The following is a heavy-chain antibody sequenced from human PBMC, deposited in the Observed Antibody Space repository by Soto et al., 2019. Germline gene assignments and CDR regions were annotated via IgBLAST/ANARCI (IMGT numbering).Heavy chain of an antibody. CDR1: GGSISSYY. CDR2: IYYSGST. J-gene: IGHJ3*02. V-gene: IGHV4-59*08. D-gene: IGHD2-15*01. CDR3: ARFKDPDAFDI. Sequence: PSETLSLTCTVSGGSISSYYWSWIRQPPGKGLEWIGYIYYSGSTNYNPSLKSRVTISVDTSKNQFSLKLSSVTAADTAVYYCARFKDPDAFDIWGQGTMVTVSS.